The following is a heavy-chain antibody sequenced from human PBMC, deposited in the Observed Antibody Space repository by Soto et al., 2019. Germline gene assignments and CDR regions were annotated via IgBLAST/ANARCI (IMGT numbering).Heavy chain of an antibody. J-gene: IGHJ4*02. V-gene: IGHV4-31*03. CDR1: GGSISSGGYY. CDR3: ARSFGVAAAGPGHY. D-gene: IGHD6-13*01. Sequence: PSETLSLTCTVSGGSISSGGYYWSWIRQHPGKGLEWIGYIYYSGSTYYNPSLKSRVTISVDTSKNQFSLKLSSVTAADTAVYYWARSFGVAAAGPGHYWGLGTLVTVSS. CDR2: IYYSGST.